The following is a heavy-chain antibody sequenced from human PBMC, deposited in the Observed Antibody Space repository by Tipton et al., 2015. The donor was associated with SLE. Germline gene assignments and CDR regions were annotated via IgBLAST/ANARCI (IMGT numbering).Heavy chain of an antibody. D-gene: IGHD6-13*01. CDR2: ISGRGTNT. V-gene: IGHV3-23*01. J-gene: IGHJ3*01. Sequence: SLRLSCVASGFTLSNYPMHWVRQAAGKGLEWVSGISGRGTNTYYADSVKGRFTISRDNSDNTLYLDINSLRAEDSGAYYCARDLYDSSWHHDAFDVWGQGTVVTVSS. CDR3: ARDLYDSSWHHDAFDV. CDR1: GFTLSNYP.